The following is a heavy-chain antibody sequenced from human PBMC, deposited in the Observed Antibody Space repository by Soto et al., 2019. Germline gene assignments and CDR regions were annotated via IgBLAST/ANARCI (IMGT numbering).Heavy chain of an antibody. V-gene: IGHV3-23*01. J-gene: IGHJ4*02. Sequence: GGSLRLSCAASGFTFSTYAMSWVRQAPGTGLEWVSGVTNPGGTINYADSVKGRFTISRDNSKNTLYLQMSSLRAEDTAVYYCAKDGNNGYAFDHWGQGTLVTVSS. CDR3: AKDGNNGYAFDH. D-gene: IGHD2-2*03. CDR2: VTNPGGTI. CDR1: GFTFSTYA.